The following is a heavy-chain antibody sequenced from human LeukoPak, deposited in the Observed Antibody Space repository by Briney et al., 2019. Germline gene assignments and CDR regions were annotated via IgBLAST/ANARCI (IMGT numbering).Heavy chain of an antibody. D-gene: IGHD1-20*01. J-gene: IGHJ4*02. V-gene: IGHV4-39*01. Sequence: SETLSLTCTVSGGSISGSSYYWGWIRQPPGKGLEWIGSIYYSGSTYYNPSLKSRVTISVDTSKNQFSLKLNSVTAADTAVYYCARTLSITGTRQDWGQGTLVTVSS. CDR3: ARTLSITGTRQD. CDR2: IYYSGST. CDR1: GGSISGSSYY.